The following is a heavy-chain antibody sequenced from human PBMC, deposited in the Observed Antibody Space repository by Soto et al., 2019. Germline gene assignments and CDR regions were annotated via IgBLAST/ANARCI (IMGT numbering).Heavy chain of an antibody. CDR2: ISAYNGNT. CDR3: ARIYGSGSYYETYYFDY. D-gene: IGHD3-10*01. CDR1: GYTFTSYG. J-gene: IGHJ4*02. V-gene: IGHV1-18*01. Sequence: ASVKVSCKASGYTFTSYGISWVRQAPGQGLEWMGWISAYNGNTNYAQKLQGRVTMTTDTSTSTAYMELRSLRSDDTAVYYCARIYGSGSYYETYYFDYWGQGTPVTVSS.